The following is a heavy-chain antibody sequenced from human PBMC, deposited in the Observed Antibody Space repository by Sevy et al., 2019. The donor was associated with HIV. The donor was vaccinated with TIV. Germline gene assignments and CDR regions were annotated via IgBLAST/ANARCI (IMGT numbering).Heavy chain of an antibody. J-gene: IGHJ4*02. CDR2: LFSSGNT. Sequence: GGSLRLSCAASGFTVSNSHMSWARQAPGKGLEWVSILFSSGNTYYADSVKGRFTVSRDNSMNTLYLQMHSLTVEDTAVYYCEGYKNGFDYWAPGTLVTVSS. D-gene: IGHD1-1*01. CDR1: GFTVSNSH. V-gene: IGHV3-66*01. CDR3: EGYKNGFDY.